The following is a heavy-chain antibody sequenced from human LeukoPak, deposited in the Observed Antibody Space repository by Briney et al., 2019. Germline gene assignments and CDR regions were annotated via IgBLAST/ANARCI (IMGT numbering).Heavy chain of an antibody. Sequence: GASVKVSCKVSGYTLTELSMHWVRQAPGKGLEWMGGFDPEDGETIYAQKFQGRVTITTDESTSTAYMELSSLRSEDTAVYYCARGYFDWLTHSWNWFDPWGQGTLVTVSS. CDR3: ARGYFDWLTHSWNWFDP. CDR2: FDPEDGET. D-gene: IGHD3-9*01. CDR1: GYTLTELS. J-gene: IGHJ5*02. V-gene: IGHV1-24*01.